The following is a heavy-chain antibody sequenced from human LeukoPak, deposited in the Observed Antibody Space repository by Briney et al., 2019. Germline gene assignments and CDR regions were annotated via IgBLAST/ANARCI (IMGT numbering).Heavy chain of an antibody. J-gene: IGHJ4*02. CDR1: GYTFTSYG. D-gene: IGHD4-17*01. V-gene: IGHV1-18*01. Sequence: ASVKVSCKASGYTFTSYGISWVRQAPGQGLEWMGWITTYNGNTHYAQKLQGRVTMTTETSTSTAYMDLRGLRSDDTAVYYCARGYDYGDYVGDFDYWGQGTLVTVSS. CDR2: ITTYNGNT. CDR3: ARGYDYGDYVGDFDY.